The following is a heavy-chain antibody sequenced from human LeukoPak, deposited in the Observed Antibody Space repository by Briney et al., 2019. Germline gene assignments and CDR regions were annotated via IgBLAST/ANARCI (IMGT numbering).Heavy chain of an antibody. CDR3: ARPIGGRDGYDYFDY. Sequence: LGESLRISCKGSGYSFTSYWIGWVRQMPGKGLEWMGIIYPGDSDTRYSPSFQGQVTISADKSISTAYLQWSSLKASDTAMYYCARPIGGRDGYDYFDYWGQGTLVTVSS. V-gene: IGHV5-51*01. D-gene: IGHD5-24*01. CDR2: IYPGDSDT. CDR1: GYSFTSYW. J-gene: IGHJ4*02.